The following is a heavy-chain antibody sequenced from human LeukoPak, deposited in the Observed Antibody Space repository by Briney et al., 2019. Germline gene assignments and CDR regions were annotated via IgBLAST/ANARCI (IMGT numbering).Heavy chain of an antibody. J-gene: IGHJ4*02. D-gene: IGHD6-13*01. CDR3: ATSIAAASTDY. CDR1: GFTFSSYS. Sequence: GGSLRLSCAASGFTFSSYSMNWVRQAPGKGLEWVSSISSSSSYIYYADSVKGRFTISRDNAKNSLYLQMNSLRAEDTAVYYCATSIAAASTDYWGQGTLVTVSS. V-gene: IGHV3-21*01. CDR2: ISSSSSYI.